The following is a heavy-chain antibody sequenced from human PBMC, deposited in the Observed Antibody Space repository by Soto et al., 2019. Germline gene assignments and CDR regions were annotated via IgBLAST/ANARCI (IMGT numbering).Heavy chain of an antibody. D-gene: IGHD3-22*01. V-gene: IGHV1-69*01. CDR1: GGSFPSDT. J-gene: IGHJ3*02. CDR2: IVPVFGTP. Sequence: QVQLMQSGAEVKKPGSSVKVSCKASGGSFPSDTISWVRQAPGQGLEWLGGIVPVFGTPNHAQKFQARVTISADGSTNTAYMELTSLRPEDTAVYYCTRPSSGYYHEAFDIWGQGTVVTVSS. CDR3: TRPSSGYYHEAFDI.